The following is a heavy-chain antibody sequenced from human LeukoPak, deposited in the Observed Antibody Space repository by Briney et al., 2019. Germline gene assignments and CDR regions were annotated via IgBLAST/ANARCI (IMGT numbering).Heavy chain of an antibody. CDR1: GGSFSGYY. J-gene: IGHJ4*02. CDR2: INHSGST. Sequence: PSETLSLTCAVYGGSFSGYYWSWIRQPPGKGLEWIGEINHSGSTNYNPSLKSRVTISVDTSKNQFSLKLSSVTAADTAVYYCARAPGDLAVFSRTARKLFDYWGQGTLVTVSS. V-gene: IGHV4-34*01. CDR3: ARAPGDLAVFSRTARKLFDY. D-gene: IGHD3-9*01.